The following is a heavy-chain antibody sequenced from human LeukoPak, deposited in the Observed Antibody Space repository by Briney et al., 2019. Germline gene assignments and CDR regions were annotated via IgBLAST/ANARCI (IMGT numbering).Heavy chain of an antibody. D-gene: IGHD3-10*01. V-gene: IGHV3-30*18. Sequence: GRSLRLSCAASGFTFSSYGMHWVRQAPGQGLEWVAVISYDGSNEYYADSVTGRFTISRDNSKNTLYLQMNSLRAEDTALYYCTKEGYYGSGSFPDYWGQGTLVTVSS. CDR3: TKEGYYGSGSFPDY. J-gene: IGHJ4*02. CDR2: ISYDGSNE. CDR1: GFTFSSYG.